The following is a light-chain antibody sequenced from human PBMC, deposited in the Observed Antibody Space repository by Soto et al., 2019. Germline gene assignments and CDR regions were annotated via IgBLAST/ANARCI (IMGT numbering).Light chain of an antibody. CDR2: GAS. J-gene: IGKJ4*01. Sequence: PGERATLSCRASQSVSSNYLAWYQQKPGQAPRLLIHGASSRATGTPDRFTASGSGTDFTLTISSLEPEYYAVYFCQQYTSSPSFGGGTKVDIE. CDR3: QQYTSSPS. V-gene: IGKV3-20*01. CDR1: QSVSSNY.